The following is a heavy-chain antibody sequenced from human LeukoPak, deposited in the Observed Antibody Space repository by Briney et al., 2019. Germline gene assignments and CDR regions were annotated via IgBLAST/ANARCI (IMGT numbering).Heavy chain of an antibody. V-gene: IGHV3-21*01. J-gene: IGHJ4*02. CDR1: GFTFSSYS. D-gene: IGHD6-13*01. Sequence: GGSLRLSCAASGFTFSSYSMNWVRQAPGKGLEWVSSISSSSSYIYYADSVKGRFTISRDNAKNSLYLQMNSLRAEDTAVYYCARGGGSSWYWVDYWGQGTLVTVSS. CDR3: ARGGGSSWYWVDY. CDR2: ISSSSSYI.